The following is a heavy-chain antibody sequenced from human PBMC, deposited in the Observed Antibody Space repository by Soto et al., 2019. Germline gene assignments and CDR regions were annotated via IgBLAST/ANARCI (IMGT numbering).Heavy chain of an antibody. Sequence: QVQLVQSGAEVKKPGSSVKVSCKASGGTFSSYTISWVRQAPGQGLEWMGRIIPILGIANYAQKFQGRVTITAEKSTSTAYMELSSLRSEDTAVYYCARSSYCCGGSCYAYWGQGTLVTVSS. V-gene: IGHV1-69*02. D-gene: IGHD2-15*01. J-gene: IGHJ4*02. CDR1: GGTFSSYT. CDR3: ARSSYCCGGSCYAY. CDR2: IIPILGIA.